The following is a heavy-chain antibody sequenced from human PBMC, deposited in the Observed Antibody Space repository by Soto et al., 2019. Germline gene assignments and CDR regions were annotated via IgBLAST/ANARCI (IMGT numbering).Heavy chain of an antibody. CDR1: GFTFSSYG. V-gene: IGHV3-30*18. D-gene: IGHD3-22*01. Sequence: QVQLVESGGGVVQPGRSLRLSCAASGFTFSSYGMHWVRQAPGKGLEWVAVISYDGSNKYYADSVKGRFTISRDNSKNTLYLQMNSLGAEDTAVYYCAKGRYYYDSSGYVLADYWGQGTLVTVSS. CDR3: AKGRYYYDSSGYVLADY. CDR2: ISYDGSNK. J-gene: IGHJ4*02.